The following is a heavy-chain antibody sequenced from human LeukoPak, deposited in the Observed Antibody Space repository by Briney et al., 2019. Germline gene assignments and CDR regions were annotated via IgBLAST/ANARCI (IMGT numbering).Heavy chain of an antibody. CDR1: GFTFSSYA. D-gene: IGHD2-15*01. CDR2: ISGSGGST. J-gene: IGHJ2*01. V-gene: IGHV3-23*01. Sequence: GGSLRLSCAASGFTFSSYAMSWVRQAPGKELEWVSAISGSGGSTYYADSVKGRFTISRDNSKNTLYLQMNSLRAEDTAVYYCAKAKGYCSGGSCYGWYFDLWGRGTLVTVSS. CDR3: AKAKGYCSGGSCYGWYFDL.